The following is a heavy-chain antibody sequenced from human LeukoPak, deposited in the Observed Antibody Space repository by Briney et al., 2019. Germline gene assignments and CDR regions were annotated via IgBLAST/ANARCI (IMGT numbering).Heavy chain of an antibody. D-gene: IGHD4-17*01. V-gene: IGHV1-24*01. CDR1: GYTLTELS. CDR2: SDPEEPET. J-gene: IGHJ4*02. Sequence: GASVKVSCKISGYTLTELSIHWVRQAPGKGLEWMGGSDPEEPETIYAQKFQGRVTMTEDTSTDTAYMQLTSLRSEDTAVYYCAKKGQSEDYGKPDWGQGTLVTVSP. CDR3: AKKGQSEDYGKPD.